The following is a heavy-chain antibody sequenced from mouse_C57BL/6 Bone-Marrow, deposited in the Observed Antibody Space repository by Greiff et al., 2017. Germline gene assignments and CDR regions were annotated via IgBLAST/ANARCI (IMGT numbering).Heavy chain of an antibody. J-gene: IGHJ1*03. CDR2: IHPSDSDT. D-gene: IGHD1-1*01. CDR1: GYTFTSYW. CDR3: AMDITSSLGFDV. Sequence: QVQLKQPGAELVKPGASVKVSCKASGYTFTSYWMHWVKQRPGQGLEWIGRIHPSDSDTNYNQKFKGKATLTVDKSSSTAYMQLSSLTSEDSAVYYCAMDITSSLGFDVWGTGTTVTVSS. V-gene: IGHV1-74*01.